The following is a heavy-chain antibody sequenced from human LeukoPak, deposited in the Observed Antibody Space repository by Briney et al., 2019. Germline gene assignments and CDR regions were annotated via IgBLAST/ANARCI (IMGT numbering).Heavy chain of an antibody. J-gene: IGHJ5*02. Sequence: GGSLRLSCAASGFTFSSYAMHWVRQAPGKGLEWVAVISYDGSNKYYADSVKGRFTISRDNSKNTLYLQMNSLRAEDTAVYYCTRVERSWFDPWGQGTLVTVSS. D-gene: IGHD3-3*01. CDR1: GFTFSSYA. CDR2: ISYDGSNK. V-gene: IGHV3-30*04. CDR3: TRVERSWFDP.